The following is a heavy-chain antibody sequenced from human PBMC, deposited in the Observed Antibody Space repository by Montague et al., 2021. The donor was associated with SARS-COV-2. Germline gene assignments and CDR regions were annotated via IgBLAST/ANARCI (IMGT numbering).Heavy chain of an antibody. CDR3: ARTWRFGQSYGLDN. V-gene: IGHV4-59*01. D-gene: IGHD5-18*01. CDR1: GDSISSYY. CDR2: TYYVPSTNSTNT. Sequence: SETLSLTCSVSGDSISSYYYNWIRQTPGKGLEWIGYTYYVPSTNSTNTNSNPSPKRRVTTSLDTSENQISLNLSSVAAADTAVYYCARTWRFGQSYGLDNWGQGTMVTVSP. J-gene: IGHJ4*02.